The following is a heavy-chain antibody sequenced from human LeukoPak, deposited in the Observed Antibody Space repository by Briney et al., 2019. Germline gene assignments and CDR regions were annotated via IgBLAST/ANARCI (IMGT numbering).Heavy chain of an antibody. CDR1: GYTLTGYY. Sequence: ASVKVSCKASGYTLTGYYMNWVRQAPGQGLEWMGWINPNSGGTNYGQKFQGRVTMTRDTSISIVYMELSRLRSDDTAVYYCARGPHGRIYDILTGFDYWGQGTLVTVSS. V-gene: IGHV1-2*02. D-gene: IGHD3-9*01. J-gene: IGHJ4*02. CDR3: ARGPHGRIYDILTGFDY. CDR2: INPNSGGT.